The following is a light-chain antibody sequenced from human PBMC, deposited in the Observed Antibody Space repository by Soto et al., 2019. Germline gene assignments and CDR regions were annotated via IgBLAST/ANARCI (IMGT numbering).Light chain of an antibody. CDR3: QQYDSRSQT. Sequence: DIQMTQSPSTLSASVGDRVTITCRASQSISNWLAWYQQKPGRAPKLLIYKASSLESGVPSRFSGSGSGTEFTLTISSLQPDDFATYYCQQYDSRSQTFGQGTTLEIK. CDR1: QSISNW. CDR2: KAS. J-gene: IGKJ2*01. V-gene: IGKV1-5*03.